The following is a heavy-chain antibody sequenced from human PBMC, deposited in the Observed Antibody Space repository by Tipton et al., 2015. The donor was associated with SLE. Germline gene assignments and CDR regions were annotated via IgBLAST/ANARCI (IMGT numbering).Heavy chain of an antibody. CDR3: ARGSWGDALDT. CDR1: GGSISRGGHY. D-gene: IGHD3-16*01. CDR2: ISSTGFT. Sequence: TLSLTCTVSGGSISRGGHYWSWIRQPAGKGLEWIGRISSTGFTAYNPSLKSRVTISVDTSKNQFSLKLTSVTAADTAVYYCARGSWGDALDTWGQGTMVTVSS. J-gene: IGHJ3*02. V-gene: IGHV4-61*02.